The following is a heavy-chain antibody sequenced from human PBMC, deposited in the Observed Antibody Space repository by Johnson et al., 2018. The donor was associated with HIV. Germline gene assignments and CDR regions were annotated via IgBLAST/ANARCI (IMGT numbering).Heavy chain of an antibody. CDR3: ARARGWEYAFDL. CDR1: GFTSRRYA. V-gene: IGHV3-30*03. Sequence: QMQLVESGGGVVQPGRSLRLPCAASGFTSRRYAMHWVRQPPGTGLEWVAIISYDGNNVSYVDSVKGRLTISRDNSKDSLFLQMNSLRADDTAVYYCARARGWEYAFDLGGQGTMVTVSS. J-gene: IGHJ3*01. CDR2: ISYDGNNV. D-gene: IGHD1-26*01.